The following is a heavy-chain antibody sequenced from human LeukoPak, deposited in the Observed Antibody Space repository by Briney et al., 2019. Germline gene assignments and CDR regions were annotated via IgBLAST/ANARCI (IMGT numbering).Heavy chain of an antibody. J-gene: IGHJ4*02. V-gene: IGHV3-7*01. CDR3: GRDPAWGAFDY. D-gene: IGHD7-27*01. CDR1: GFTFSNSW. CDR2: INPDGSGK. Sequence: GGSLRLSCAASGFTFSNSWMSWVRQAPGKGLEWVANINPDGSGKYYVDSVRGRFTISRDNAKDSLYLQMNSLRAEDTAVYYCGRDPAWGAFDYWGQGTLVTVSS.